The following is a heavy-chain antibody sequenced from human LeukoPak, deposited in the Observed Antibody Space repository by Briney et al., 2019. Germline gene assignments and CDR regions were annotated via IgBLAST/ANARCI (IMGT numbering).Heavy chain of an antibody. Sequence: SVEVSCKASGGTFSSYALSWVRQAPGQGLEWMGTIIPIVGIANYAQKFQGRATITADKSTSAAYMELSSLRSEDTAVYYCARDGEMATIYFDYWGQGTLVTVSS. J-gene: IGHJ4*02. V-gene: IGHV1-69*04. D-gene: IGHD5-24*01. CDR3: ARDGEMATIYFDY. CDR2: IIPIVGIA. CDR1: GGTFSSYA.